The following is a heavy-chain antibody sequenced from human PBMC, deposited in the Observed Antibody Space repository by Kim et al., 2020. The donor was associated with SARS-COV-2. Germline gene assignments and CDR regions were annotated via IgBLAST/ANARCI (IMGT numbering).Heavy chain of an antibody. CDR3: ARAWRVVAGIYACYF. D-gene: IGHD6-19*01. V-gene: IGHV3-74*01. Sequence: GGSLRLSCAASKFTFSNYWMHWVRQVPGKGLVWLSRINVFGIYPTYAASVKGRFTISRDNARNMVFLLINCLIAEASAVYRCARAWRVVAGIYACYF. J-gene: IGHJ4*03. CDR1: KFTFSNYW. CDR2: INVFGIYP.